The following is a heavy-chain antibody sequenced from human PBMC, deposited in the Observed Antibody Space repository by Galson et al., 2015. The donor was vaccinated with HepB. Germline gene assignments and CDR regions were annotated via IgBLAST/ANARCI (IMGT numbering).Heavy chain of an antibody. CDR3: SSQRYCSRTSCYLPLYYYGMDV. Sequence: SLRLSCAASGFTFSDSAIHWVRQASGKGLEWVGRIRSKANSYATTYAASVKGRFTISRDDSKNTASLQMNSLKTEDTAVYYCSSQRYCSRTSCYLPLYYYGMDVWGQGTTVTVSS. J-gene: IGHJ6*02. CDR2: IRSKANSYAT. CDR1: GFTFSDSA. D-gene: IGHD2-2*01. V-gene: IGHV3-73*01.